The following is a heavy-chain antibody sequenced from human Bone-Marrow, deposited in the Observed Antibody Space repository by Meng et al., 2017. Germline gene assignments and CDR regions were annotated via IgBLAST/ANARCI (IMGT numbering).Heavy chain of an antibody. CDR3: ARDEDISAAGKLFGDY. V-gene: IGHV1-2*06. CDR1: GYTFAAYW. Sequence: QGELWQPVPEVKKPGASVKRSCKPSGYTFAAYWIHWLRQAPGQGLEWMGRIDPNNDHTQYAQNFQGRVTMTSDTSISTVYMELNGLRSDDTAVYYCARDEDISAAGKLFGDYWGQGTLVTVSS. D-gene: IGHD6-13*01. J-gene: IGHJ4*02. CDR2: IDPNNDHT.